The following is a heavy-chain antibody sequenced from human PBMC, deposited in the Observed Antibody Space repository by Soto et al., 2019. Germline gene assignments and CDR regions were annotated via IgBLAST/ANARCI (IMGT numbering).Heavy chain of an antibody. CDR3: ARGIVATTLGTYFDD. D-gene: IGHD5-12*01. V-gene: IGHV1-46*03. CDR2: INPSGGST. CDR1: GYTFTSYY. Sequence: GASVKVSCKASGYTFTSYYMHWVRQAPGQGLEWMGIINPSGGSTSYAQKFQGRVTMTRDTSTSTVYMELSSLRSEDTAVYYCARGIVATTLGTYFDDWGQGTLVTVSS. J-gene: IGHJ4*02.